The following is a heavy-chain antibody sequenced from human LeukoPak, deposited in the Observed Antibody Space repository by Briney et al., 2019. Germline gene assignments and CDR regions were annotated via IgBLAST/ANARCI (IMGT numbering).Heavy chain of an antibody. Sequence: PGGSLRLSCAASGFTFSSYGMHWVRQAPGKGLEWVAVIWYDGSNKYYADSVKGRFTISRDNSKNTLHLQMNSLRAEDTAVYYCAKRGELSGAFDIWGQGTMVTVSS. CDR2: IWYDGSNK. CDR1: GFTFSSYG. V-gene: IGHV3-33*06. J-gene: IGHJ3*02. CDR3: AKRGELSGAFDI. D-gene: IGHD3-16*02.